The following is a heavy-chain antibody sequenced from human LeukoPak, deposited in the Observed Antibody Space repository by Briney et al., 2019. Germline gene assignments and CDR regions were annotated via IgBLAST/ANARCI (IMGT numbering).Heavy chain of an antibody. D-gene: IGHD3-9*01. J-gene: IGHJ4*02. Sequence: GGSPRLSCAASGIAFSGSWMTWVRQAPGKGLEWVANIKYDGSEKYYVDSVKGRFTISRDNAKNSLYLQMSSLRVEDTAVYYCARHLDWSFDYWGQGTLVTVSS. CDR2: IKYDGSEK. CDR1: GIAFSGSW. CDR3: ARHLDWSFDY. V-gene: IGHV3-7*01.